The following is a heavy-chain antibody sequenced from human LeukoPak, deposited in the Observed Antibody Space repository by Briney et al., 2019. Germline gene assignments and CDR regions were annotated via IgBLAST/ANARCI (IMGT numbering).Heavy chain of an antibody. CDR1: GYIFTTYG. Sequence: GASVKVSCKTSGYIFTTYGISWVRQAPGQGLEWMGWISGHNGNTNYAQKFQDRVTMTTDTSTTTGYLELRRLRSDDTAVYYCARDRNMYGIVNMFDNWGQGTLVTVSS. CDR2: ISGHNGNT. CDR3: ARDRNMYGIVNMFDN. V-gene: IGHV1-18*01. D-gene: IGHD1-26*01. J-gene: IGHJ4*02.